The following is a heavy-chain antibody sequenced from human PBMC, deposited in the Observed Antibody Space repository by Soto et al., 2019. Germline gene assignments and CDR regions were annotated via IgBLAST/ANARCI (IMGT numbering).Heavy chain of an antibody. V-gene: IGHV1-8*01. D-gene: IGHD2-15*01. CDR1: GYTFTSYD. J-gene: IGHJ6*02. CDR3: ARGGYCSGGSCYPPLYYYYGMDV. Sequence: QVQLVQSGAEVKKPGASVKVSCKASGYTFTSYDINWVRQATGQGLEWMGWMNPNSGNTGYAQKFQGRVTMTRNTSRSTAYMELSSLRSEDTAVYYCARGGYCSGGSCYPPLYYYYGMDVWGQGTTVTVS. CDR2: MNPNSGNT.